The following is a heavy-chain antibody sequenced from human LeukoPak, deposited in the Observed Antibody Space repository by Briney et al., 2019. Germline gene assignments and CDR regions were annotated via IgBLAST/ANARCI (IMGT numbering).Heavy chain of an antibody. V-gene: IGHV1-2*02. CDR2: INPNSGGT. CDR1: GYTFNSYY. J-gene: IGHJ4*02. D-gene: IGHD6-19*01. CDR3: ARVNKPSVAGTDSSYFDY. Sequence: ASVKVSCKASGYTFNSYYMHWVRQAPGQGLEWMGWINPNSGGTNYAQKFQGRVTMTRDTSISTAYMELSRLRSDDTAVYYCARVNKPSVAGTDSSYFDYWGQGTLVTVSS.